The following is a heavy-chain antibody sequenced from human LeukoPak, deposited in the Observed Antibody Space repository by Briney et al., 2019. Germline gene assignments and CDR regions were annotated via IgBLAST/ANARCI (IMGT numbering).Heavy chain of an antibody. D-gene: IGHD5-24*01. V-gene: IGHV3-30-3*01. J-gene: IGHJ4*02. Sequence: PGGSLRLSCAASGFTFSSYAMHWVRQAPRKGVVGVAGISYAGSNKYYADSVKGRFTISRHNSKNTLYLQMNSLRSEDTAVYYCARGRGGDGYNWLCCLDYWGQGTLVTVSS. CDR2: ISYAGSNK. CDR3: ARGRGGDGYNWLCCLDY. CDR1: GFTFSSYA.